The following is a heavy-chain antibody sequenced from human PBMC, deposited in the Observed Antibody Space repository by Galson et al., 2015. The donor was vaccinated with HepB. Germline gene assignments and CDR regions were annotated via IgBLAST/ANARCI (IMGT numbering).Heavy chain of an antibody. V-gene: IGHV4-4*02. Sequence: SNNWWSWVRQPPGKRLEWIGEIHHTGSTNYNPSLQSRVTISTDKSKNQFSLKANSVTAADTSVYYCARATLTTGFDSWGQGTLVTVSS. CDR1: SNNW. CDR2: IHHTGST. D-gene: IGHD4-17*01. CDR3: ARATLTTGFDS. J-gene: IGHJ4*02.